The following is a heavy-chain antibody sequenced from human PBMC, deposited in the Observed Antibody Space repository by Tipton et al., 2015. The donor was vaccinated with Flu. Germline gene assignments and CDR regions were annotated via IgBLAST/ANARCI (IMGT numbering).Heavy chain of an antibody. D-gene: IGHD4-17*01. CDR2: ISGSNGNT. CDR1: GYTFTTYG. Sequence: QVQLVQSGPEVKKPGASVKVSCKPSGYTFTTYGISWVRQAPGQGLEWMGWISGSNGNTKFAQRLQGRLTMTTDTSTSTAYMELRSLRSDDTAVYFCARAGAEVTTHFDYWGQGTRVTVSS. J-gene: IGHJ4*02. CDR3: ARAGAEVTTHFDY. V-gene: IGHV1-18*01.